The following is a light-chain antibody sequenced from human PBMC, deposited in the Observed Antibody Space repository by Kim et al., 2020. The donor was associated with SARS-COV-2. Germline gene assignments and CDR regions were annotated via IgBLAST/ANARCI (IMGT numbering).Light chain of an antibody. J-gene: IGLJ2*01. CDR2: QDI. CDR1: KLGDKY. CDR3: QAWDSNTGV. V-gene: IGLV3-1*01. Sequence: GSPGKTARITCSGDKLGDKYACWYQQKPGQSPVLVIYQDIKRPSGIPERFSGSNSGNTATLTISGTQAMDEADYYCQAWDSNTGVFGGGTQLTVL.